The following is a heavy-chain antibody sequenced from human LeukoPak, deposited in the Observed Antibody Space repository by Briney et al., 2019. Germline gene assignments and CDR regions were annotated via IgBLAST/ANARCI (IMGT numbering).Heavy chain of an antibody. J-gene: IGHJ4*02. Sequence: SETLSLTCTVSGGSISSYYWSWIRQPPGKGLEWIGYIYYSGSTNYNPSLKSRVTISVDTSKNQFSLKLSSVTAADTAVYYCSRETFYYGSGSYYNPLDSWGQGTLVTVSS. V-gene: IGHV4-59*12. CDR1: GGSISSYY. CDR3: SRETFYYGSGSYYNPLDS. CDR2: IYYSGST. D-gene: IGHD3-10*01.